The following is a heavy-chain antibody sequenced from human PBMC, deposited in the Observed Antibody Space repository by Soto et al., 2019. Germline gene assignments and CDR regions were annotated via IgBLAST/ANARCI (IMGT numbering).Heavy chain of an antibody. CDR3: ARGGSESDY. V-gene: IGHV3-7*01. CDR2: MKEDGSEE. Sequence: EVQLVESGGGLVQPGGSLRLSCAASGFTFSHYWMTWVRQAPGKGLEWVANMKEDGSEENYVDSVKGRFTISRDNAKNSLYLQMNSLRAEDTAMYYCARGGSESDYWGQGTLVTVSS. D-gene: IGHD3-16*01. CDR1: GFTFSHYW. J-gene: IGHJ4*02.